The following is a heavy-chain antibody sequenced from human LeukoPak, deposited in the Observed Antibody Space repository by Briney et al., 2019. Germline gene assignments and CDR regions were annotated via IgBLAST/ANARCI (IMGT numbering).Heavy chain of an antibody. Sequence: PSETLSLTCAVSGGSISSNNWWSWVRQPPGKGLEWIGEIYHSGNANYNPSLKTRVTMSVDKSTNQFSLKLSSVTAADTAMYYCARVTGYMIEDYFDYWGQGTLVTVSS. CDR2: IYHSGNA. V-gene: IGHV4-4*02. J-gene: IGHJ4*02. D-gene: IGHD3-22*01. CDR3: ARVTGYMIEDYFDY. CDR1: GGSISSNNW.